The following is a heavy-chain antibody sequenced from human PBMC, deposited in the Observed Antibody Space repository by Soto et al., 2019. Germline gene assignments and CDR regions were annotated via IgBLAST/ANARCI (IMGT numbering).Heavy chain of an antibody. V-gene: IGHV3-30*18. J-gene: IGHJ4*02. CDR1: GFTFSSYG. CDR2: ISYDGSNK. D-gene: IGHD4-17*01. CDR3: AKDYGDSLDY. Sequence: QVQLVESGGGVVQPGRSLRLSCAASGFTFSSYGMHWVRQAPGKGLEWVAVISYDGSNKYYADSVKGRLTISRDNSKNTLYLQMNSLRAEDTAVYYCAKDYGDSLDYWGQGTLVTVSS.